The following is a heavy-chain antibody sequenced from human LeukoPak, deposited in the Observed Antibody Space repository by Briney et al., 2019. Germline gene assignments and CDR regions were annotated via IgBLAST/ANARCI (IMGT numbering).Heavy chain of an antibody. J-gene: IGHJ6*02. CDR2: INHSGST. V-gene: IGHV4-34*01. CDR1: GGSFSGYY. CDR3: ARESRPYCDFWSGYFHYYYYGMDV. D-gene: IGHD3-3*01. Sequence: SETLSLTCAVYGGSFSGYYWSWIRQPPGKGLEWIGEINHSGSTNYNPSLKSRVTISVDTSKNQFSLKLSSVTAADTAVYYCARESRPYCDFWSGYFHYYYYGMDVWGQGTTVTVSS.